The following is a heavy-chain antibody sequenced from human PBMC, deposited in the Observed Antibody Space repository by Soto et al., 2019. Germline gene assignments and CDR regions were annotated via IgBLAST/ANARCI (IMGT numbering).Heavy chain of an antibody. CDR2: ISWNSGSI. Sequence: EVQLVESGGGLVQPGRSLRLSCAASGFTFDDYAMHWVRQAPGKGLEWVSGISWNSGSIGYADSVKGRFTISRDNAKNSLYLQMNSLRAEDTALYYCAKSWPATSIPDGYYYGMDVWGQGTTVTVSS. CDR1: GFTFDDYA. V-gene: IGHV3-9*01. D-gene: IGHD1-26*01. CDR3: AKSWPATSIPDGYYYGMDV. J-gene: IGHJ6*02.